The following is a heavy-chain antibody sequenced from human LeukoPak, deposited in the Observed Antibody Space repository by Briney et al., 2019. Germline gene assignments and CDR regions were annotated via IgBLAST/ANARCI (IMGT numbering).Heavy chain of an antibody. CDR1: GFTFSSYS. J-gene: IGHJ6*04. CDR2: ISSSSSYI. V-gene: IGHV3-21*01. Sequence: PGGSLRLSCAASGFTFSSYSMNWVRQAPGKGLEWVSSISSSSSYIYYADSVKGRFTISRDNAKNSLYLQMNSLRAEDTAVYYCARDPLRYFDWLLGPYGVDVWGKGTTVTVSS. CDR3: ARDPLRYFDWLLGPYGVDV. D-gene: IGHD3-9*01.